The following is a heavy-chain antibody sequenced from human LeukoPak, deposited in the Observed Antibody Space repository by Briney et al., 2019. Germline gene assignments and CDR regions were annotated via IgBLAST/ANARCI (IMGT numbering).Heavy chain of an antibody. D-gene: IGHD3-10*01. CDR1: GFTFSSYG. J-gene: IGHJ5*02. CDR3: ARGSLMVRGVIRTWFDP. V-gene: IGHV3-33*01. CDR2: IWYDGSNK. Sequence: GRSLRLSCAASGFTFSSYGMHWVRQAPGKGLEWVAVIWYDGSNKYYADSVKGRFTISRDNSKNTLYLQMNSLRAEDTAVYYCARGSLMVRGVIRTWFDPWGQGTLVTVSS.